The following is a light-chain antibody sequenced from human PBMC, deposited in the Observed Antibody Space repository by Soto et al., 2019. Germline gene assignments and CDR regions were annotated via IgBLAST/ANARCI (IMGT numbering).Light chain of an antibody. J-gene: IGLJ1*01. V-gene: IGLV2-23*02. CDR2: EVS. Sequence: QSALTQPASVSGSPGQAITISCPGNSSDVGSYNLVSWYQQHPGKAPKLMIYEVSKLPSGVSNRFSGSKSGNTASLTISGLQAEDEAYYYCCSYAGCSIFAYVFGTGNMVTVL. CDR3: CSYAGCSIFAYV. CDR1: SSDVGSYNL.